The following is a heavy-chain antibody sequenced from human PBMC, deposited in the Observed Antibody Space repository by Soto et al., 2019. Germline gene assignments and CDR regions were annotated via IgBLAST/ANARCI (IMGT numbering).Heavy chain of an antibody. D-gene: IGHD7-27*01. J-gene: IGHJ4*02. Sequence: SETLSLTCTVSGGSISSDYWSWIRQPPGKGLEWIWYIYYSGSTNYNPSLKSRVTISVDTSKNQFSLKLSSVTAAATAVYYCARGPSGDKVHYWGQGALVTVSS. CDR1: GGSISSDY. CDR2: IYYSGST. CDR3: ARGPSGDKVHY. V-gene: IGHV4-59*01.